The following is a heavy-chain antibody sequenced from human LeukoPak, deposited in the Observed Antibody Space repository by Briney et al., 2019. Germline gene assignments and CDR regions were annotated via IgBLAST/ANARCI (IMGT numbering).Heavy chain of an antibody. CDR3: AKRMATGDFDY. J-gene: IGHJ4*02. CDR2: ISSSGSTI. D-gene: IGHD7-27*01. Sequence: GGSLRLSCAASGFTFSSYEMNWVRQAPGKGLEWVSYISSSGSTIYYADSVKGRFTISRDNAKNSLYLQMNSLRAEDTAVYYCAKRMATGDFDYWGQGTLVTVSS. V-gene: IGHV3-48*03. CDR1: GFTFSSYE.